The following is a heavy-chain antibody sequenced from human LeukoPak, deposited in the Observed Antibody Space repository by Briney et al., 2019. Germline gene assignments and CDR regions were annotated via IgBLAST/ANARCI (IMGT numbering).Heavy chain of an antibody. CDR2: IWHDGINK. J-gene: IGHJ4*02. CDR3: ARGRMGFDS. Sequence: GGSLRLSCAVSGFTFASYGMHWVRQAPGKGLEWVAVIWHDGINKYYAESVRGRFTISRDNSQNTLYLQMNSLRAEDTAVYYCARGRMGFDSWGQGTQVTVSS. V-gene: IGHV3-33*01. CDR1: GFTFASYG.